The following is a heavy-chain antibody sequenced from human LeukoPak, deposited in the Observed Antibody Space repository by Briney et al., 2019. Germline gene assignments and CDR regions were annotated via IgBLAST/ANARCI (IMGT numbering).Heavy chain of an antibody. CDR1: GVSISSSSYY. V-gene: IGHV4-39*01. Sequence: SETLSLTCTVSGVSISSSSYYWGWIRQPPGKGLEWIGSIYYSGSTYYNPSLKSRVTISVDTSENQFSLKLSSVTAADTAVYYCARYVVYGSGKYYFDYWGQGTLVTVSS. D-gene: IGHD3-10*01. J-gene: IGHJ4*02. CDR2: IYYSGST. CDR3: ARYVVYGSGKYYFDY.